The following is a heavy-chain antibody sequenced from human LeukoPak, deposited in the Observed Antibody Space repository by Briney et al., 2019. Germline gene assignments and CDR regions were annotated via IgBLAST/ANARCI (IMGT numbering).Heavy chain of an antibody. CDR2: ISSSGSTI. Sequence: GGSLRLSCAASGFTFSSYAMSWIRQAPGKGLEWVSYISSSGSTIYYADSVKGRFTISRDNAKNSLYLQMNSLRAEDTAVYYCASSDSYSGCESYYYGMDVWGQGTTVTVSS. J-gene: IGHJ6*02. V-gene: IGHV3-11*01. CDR3: ASSDSYSGCESYYYGMDV. CDR1: GFTFSSYA. D-gene: IGHD5-12*01.